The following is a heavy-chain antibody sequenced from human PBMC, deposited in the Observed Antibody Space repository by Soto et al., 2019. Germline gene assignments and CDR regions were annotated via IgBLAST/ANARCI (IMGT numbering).Heavy chain of an antibody. D-gene: IGHD2-15*01. CDR2: VSNSGTST. J-gene: IGHJ5*02. CDR1: GFMFSGYA. CDR3: VKDLAASGWCDR. V-gene: IGHV3-23*01. Sequence: EVQLLESGGGLAQPGESLTLSCAASGFMFSGYAMSWVRQAPGKGLEWVSAVSNSGTSTSYADSVKGRFTISRDNSKNTLYLQMSSLGAEDTALYYCVKDLAASGWCDRWGQGTLVIVSS.